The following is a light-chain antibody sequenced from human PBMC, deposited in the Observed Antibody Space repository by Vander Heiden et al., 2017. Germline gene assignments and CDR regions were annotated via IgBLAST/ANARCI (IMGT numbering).Light chain of an antibody. CDR2: AAS. CDR1: QSISSY. CDR3: QQSYSTPPT. V-gene: IGKV1-39*01. Sequence: DIQMTQSPSSLSASGGDRVTITCRASQSISSYLNWYQQKPGKAPKLLIYAASSLQSGVPSRFSGSGSGTDFTLTISSLQPEDFATYYCQQSYSTPPTCGQGTKVEIK. J-gene: IGKJ1*01.